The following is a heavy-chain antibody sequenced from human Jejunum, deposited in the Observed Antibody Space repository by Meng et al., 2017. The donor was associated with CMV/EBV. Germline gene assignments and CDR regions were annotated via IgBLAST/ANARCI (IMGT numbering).Heavy chain of an antibody. V-gene: IGHV4-59*01. CDR2: IYSSGST. Sequence: VSCGSISGYFWSWIRQPPGQGLEWIGYIYSSGSTNYNPSLKSRVTMLVDPSKNQFSLKLSSVTAADTAVYYCARDQRQTYFYGADIWGQGTTVTVSS. J-gene: IGHJ6*02. CDR1: CGSISGYF. CDR3: ARDQRQTYFYGADI. D-gene: IGHD6-25*01.